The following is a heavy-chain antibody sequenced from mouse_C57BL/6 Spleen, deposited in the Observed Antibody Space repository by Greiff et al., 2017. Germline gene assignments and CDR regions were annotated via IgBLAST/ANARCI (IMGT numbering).Heavy chain of an antibody. CDR3: ARGAGYYGSRVGFPV. V-gene: IGHV1-52*01. CDR2: IDPSDSET. J-gene: IGHJ1*03. CDR1: AYTFTSYW. Sequence: VQLQQPGAELLSPGSSVKLSSKASAYTFTSYWMHWVKQRPIQGLEWIGNIDPSDSETHYNQKFKDKATLTVDKSSSTAYMQLSSLTSEDSAVXYCARGAGYYGSRVGFPVRGTGTMAPVST. D-gene: IGHD1-1*01.